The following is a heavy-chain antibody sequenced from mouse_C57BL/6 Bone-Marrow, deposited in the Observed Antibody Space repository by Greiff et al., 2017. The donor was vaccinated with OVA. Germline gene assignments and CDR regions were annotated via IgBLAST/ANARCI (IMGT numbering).Heavy chain of an antibody. J-gene: IGHJ3*01. Sequence: QVQLQQSGAELVRPGASVTLSCKASGYTFTDYEMHWVKQTPVHGLEWIGAIDPETGGTAYNQKFKGKAILTAAKSSSTAYMELRSLTSEDSAVYYCTASWFAYWGQGTLVTVSA. V-gene: IGHV1-15*01. CDR1: GYTFTDYE. CDR2: IDPETGGT. CDR3: TASWFAY.